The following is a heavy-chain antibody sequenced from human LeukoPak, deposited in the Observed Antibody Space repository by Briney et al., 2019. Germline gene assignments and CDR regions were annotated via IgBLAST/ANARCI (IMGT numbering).Heavy chain of an antibody. CDR2: VYTSGTT. CDR3: ARAHSSSRMMADY. Sequence: GSLRLSCAASGFTFSNAWMSWVRQAPGKGLEWIGRVYTSGTTNCNPSLKSRVTISVDTSKIQFSLKLSSVTAADTAVYYCARAHSSSRMMADYWGQGTLVTVSS. V-gene: IGHV4-4*07. CDR1: GFTFSNAW. J-gene: IGHJ4*02. D-gene: IGHD6-13*01.